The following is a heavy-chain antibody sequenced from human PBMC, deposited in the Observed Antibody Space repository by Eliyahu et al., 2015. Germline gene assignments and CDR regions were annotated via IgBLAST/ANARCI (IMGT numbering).Heavy chain of an antibody. J-gene: IGHJ6*02. CDR3: ARRRHGMDV. Sequence: QVQLQQWGAGLLKPSETLSLTCAXXGGSXSGXXWXXIXQPPGKGLEWIGEINHSGSTNYNPSLKSRVTISVDTSKNQFSLKLSSVTAADTAVYYCARRRHGMDVWGQGTTVTVSS. V-gene: IGHV4-34*01. CDR1: GGSXSGXX. CDR2: INHSGST.